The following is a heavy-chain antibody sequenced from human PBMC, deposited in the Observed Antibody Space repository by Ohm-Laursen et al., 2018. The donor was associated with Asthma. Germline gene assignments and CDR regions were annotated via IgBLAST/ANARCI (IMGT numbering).Heavy chain of an antibody. CDR3: ARSPGTMYGPGKYYFDY. V-gene: IGHV3-30*03. CDR2: ISYDGSNK. CDR1: GYTFSRYS. D-gene: IGHD1-1*01. J-gene: IGHJ4*02. Sequence: SLRLSCAASGYTFSRYSIHWVRQAPGKGLEWVAVISYDGSNKYYADSVKGRFTISRDNSKNIVYLQMNSLTAEDTAVYFCARSPGTMYGPGKYYFDYWGQGTLVTVSS.